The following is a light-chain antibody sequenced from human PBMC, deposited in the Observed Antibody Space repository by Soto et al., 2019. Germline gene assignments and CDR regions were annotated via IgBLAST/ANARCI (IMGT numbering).Light chain of an antibody. CDR1: QSIIFY. Sequence: DIQMTQSPSSLSSSVGDRVTITCRASQSIIFYLNWYQQKPGPAPTLLIYAASNLQSGVPSRFRGSESGTEFNLTISSLQPEDFATYFCQQSYTTPVYTFGQGTKLEIQ. CDR2: AAS. J-gene: IGKJ2*01. V-gene: IGKV1-39*01. CDR3: QQSYTTPVYT.